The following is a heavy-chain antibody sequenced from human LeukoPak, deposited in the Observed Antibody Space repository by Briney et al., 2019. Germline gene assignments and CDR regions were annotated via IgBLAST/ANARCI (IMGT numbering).Heavy chain of an antibody. CDR3: ARDRNRAFDI. Sequence: GASVKVSCKASGYTFTSCRISWVRRAPGQGLEWMGWISAYNGNTNYAQKLQGRVTMTTDTSTSTAYMELRSLRSDDTAVYYCARDRNRAFDIWGQGTMVTVSS. CDR1: GYTFTSCR. CDR2: ISAYNGNT. V-gene: IGHV1-18*01. J-gene: IGHJ3*02.